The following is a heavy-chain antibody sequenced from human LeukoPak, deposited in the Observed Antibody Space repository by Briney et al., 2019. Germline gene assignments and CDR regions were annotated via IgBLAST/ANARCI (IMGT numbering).Heavy chain of an antibody. J-gene: IGHJ3*02. CDR1: GGSFSGYY. CDR3: ARALGYCSGGSCYSHAFDI. CDR2: INHSGST. Sequence: SETLSLTCAVYGGSFSGYYWSWIRQPPGKGLEWIGEINHSGSTNYNPSLKSRVTISVDTSKNQFSLKLSSVTAADTAVYYCARALGYCSGGSCYSHAFDIWGQGTMVTVSS. V-gene: IGHV4-34*01. D-gene: IGHD2-15*01.